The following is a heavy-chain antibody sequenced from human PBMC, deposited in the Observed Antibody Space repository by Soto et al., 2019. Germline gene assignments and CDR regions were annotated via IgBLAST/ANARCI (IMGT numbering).Heavy chain of an antibody. Sequence: SVKVSCKASGGTFSSYAISWVRQAPGQGLEWMGGIIPIFGTANYAQKFQGRVTITADESTSTAYMELSSLRSEDTAVYYCASGYCSSNSCPTLYGMDVWGQGTTVTVSS. CDR1: GGTFSSYA. CDR2: IIPIFGTA. J-gene: IGHJ6*02. V-gene: IGHV1-69*13. D-gene: IGHD2-2*03. CDR3: ASGYCSSNSCPTLYGMDV.